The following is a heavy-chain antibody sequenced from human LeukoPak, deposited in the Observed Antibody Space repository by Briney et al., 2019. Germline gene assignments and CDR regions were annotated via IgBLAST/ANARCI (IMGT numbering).Heavy chain of an antibody. V-gene: IGHV3-7*04. CDR1: GFTFSSSC. Sequence: PGGYLRRYCAASGFTFSSSCMCWVRQAPGQGLARVPNIKQDGSEKYYVDSVRGRFTISRDNAKNSLYLQMNSLRSEDTAVYYCARGYCSSTSCYHFDYWGQGTLVTVSS. J-gene: IGHJ4*02. CDR3: ARGYCSSTSCYHFDY. D-gene: IGHD2-2*01. CDR2: IKQDGSEK.